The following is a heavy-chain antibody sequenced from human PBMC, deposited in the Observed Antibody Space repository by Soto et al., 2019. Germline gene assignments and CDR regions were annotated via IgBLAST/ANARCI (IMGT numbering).Heavy chain of an antibody. V-gene: IGHV3-30*18. Sequence: QVQLVESGGGVVQPRRSLRLSCAASGFTFSSYGMHWVRQAPGKGLEWVAVISYDGSNKYYADSVKGRFTISRDNSKNPLYLQMNSLRAEDTAVYYCAKASTYYYDGGGYFQHWGQGTLVTVSS. J-gene: IGHJ1*01. CDR3: AKASTYYYDGGGYFQH. D-gene: IGHD3-22*01. CDR2: ISYDGSNK. CDR1: GFTFSSYG.